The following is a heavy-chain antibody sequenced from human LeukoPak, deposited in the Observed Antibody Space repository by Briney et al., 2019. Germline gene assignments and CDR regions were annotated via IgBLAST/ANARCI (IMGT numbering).Heavy chain of an antibody. Sequence: SETLSLTCTVSGGSISSSSYYWSWIRQPPGKGLEWIGYIYYSGSTYYNPSLRSRVTMSVDTSQNQFSLKLSSVAAADTAVYYCAREVAYYYDSSGPTDYWGQGTLVTVSS. V-gene: IGHV4-61*01. CDR3: AREVAYYYDSSGPTDY. CDR1: GGSISSSSYY. D-gene: IGHD3-22*01. J-gene: IGHJ4*02. CDR2: IYYSGST.